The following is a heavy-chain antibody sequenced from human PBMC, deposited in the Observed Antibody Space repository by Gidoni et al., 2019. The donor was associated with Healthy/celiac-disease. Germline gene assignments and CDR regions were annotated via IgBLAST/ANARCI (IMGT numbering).Heavy chain of an antibody. D-gene: IGHD1-26*01. CDR2: ISYDGSNK. CDR3: AKEPAEPYYYYYGMDV. Sequence: VQLVESGARVVQPWRSLRLPRAASGFTFCSYGMHWVRQAPGKGLEWVAVISYDGSNKYYADSVKRRFTISRDNSKNTLYLQMNSLRAEDTAVYYCAKEPAEPYYYYYGMDVWGQGTTVTVSS. J-gene: IGHJ6*02. CDR1: GFTFCSYG. V-gene: IGHV3-30*18.